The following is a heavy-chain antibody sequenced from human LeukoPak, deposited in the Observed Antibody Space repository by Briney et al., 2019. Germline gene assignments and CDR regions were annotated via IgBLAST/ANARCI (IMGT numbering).Heavy chain of an antibody. Sequence: GESLKISCEGSLYSFTNSWIAWVRQMPGKGLEWMAIIYPSDSDTIYSPSFQGQVTISADRSIDTAYLQWSSLKASDTAIYYCARHRPGYSGGPYYFDSWGQGTPVTVSS. D-gene: IGHD6-19*01. V-gene: IGHV5-51*01. CDR2: IYPSDSDT. CDR3: ARHRPGYSGGPYYFDS. J-gene: IGHJ4*02. CDR1: LYSFTNSW.